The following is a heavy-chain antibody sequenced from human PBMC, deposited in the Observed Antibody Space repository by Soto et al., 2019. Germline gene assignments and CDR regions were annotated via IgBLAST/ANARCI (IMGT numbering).Heavy chain of an antibody. V-gene: IGHV1-69*05. CDR3: ARFSHSSGFDAFDI. CDR2: IIPISGTA. Sequence: SVKVSCKASGYTFTGYYMHWVRQAPGQGLEWMGGIIPISGTANYAQKFQGRVTITTDKSTSTAYMELSSLRSEDTAVYYCARFSHSSGFDAFDIWGQGTMVTVSS. CDR1: GYTFTGYY. D-gene: IGHD3-22*01. J-gene: IGHJ3*02.